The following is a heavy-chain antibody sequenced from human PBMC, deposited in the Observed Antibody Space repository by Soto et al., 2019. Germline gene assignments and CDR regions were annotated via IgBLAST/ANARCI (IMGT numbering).Heavy chain of an antibody. CDR2: MNPNSGNT. Sequence: ASVKVSCKASGYTFTSYDINWVRRATGQGLEWMGWMNPNSGNTGYAQKFQGRVTMNRNTSTSTAYMELSSLRSEDTAVYYCATGIIKAGPDAFDIWGQGTMVTVSS. D-gene: IGHD1-20*01. CDR1: GYTFTSYD. CDR3: ATGIIKAGPDAFDI. J-gene: IGHJ3*02. V-gene: IGHV1-8*01.